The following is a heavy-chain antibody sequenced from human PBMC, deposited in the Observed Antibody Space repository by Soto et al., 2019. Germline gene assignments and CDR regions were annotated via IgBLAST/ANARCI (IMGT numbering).Heavy chain of an antibody. D-gene: IGHD2-2*01. J-gene: IGHJ5*02. CDR3: ASVVVPAAMSP. CDR2: ISAYNGNT. CDR1: GYTFTSYG. V-gene: IGHV1-18*01. Sequence: ASVKVSFKASGYTFTSYGISWLRQAPGQGLEWMGWISAYNGNTNCAQKLQGRVTMTTDTSTSTAYMELRSLRSDDTAVYYCASVVVPAAMSPWGQGTLVTVSS.